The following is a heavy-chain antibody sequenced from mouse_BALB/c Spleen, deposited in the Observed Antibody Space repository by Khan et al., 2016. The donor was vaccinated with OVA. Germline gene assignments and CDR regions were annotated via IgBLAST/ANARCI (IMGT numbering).Heavy chain of an antibody. Sequence: EVQLQQSGPELMKPGASVKISCKASGYSFTNYYIHWIMQSHGKSLEWIGFIDPFSGGTTYNQKFKGKATLIVDKSSSTAYIHLSNLTSEDSAVDYCTRHGYVAWFTYWGQGTLVTVSA. D-gene: IGHD2-2*01. CDR1: GYSFTNYY. CDR3: TRHGYVAWFTY. J-gene: IGHJ3*01. V-gene: IGHV1S135*01. CDR2: IDPFSGGT.